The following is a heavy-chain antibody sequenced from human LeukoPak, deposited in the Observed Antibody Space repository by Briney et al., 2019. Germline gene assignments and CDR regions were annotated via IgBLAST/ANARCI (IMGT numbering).Heavy chain of an antibody. D-gene: IGHD6-19*01. CDR3: ARRKDTLAGRGIDY. Sequence: SETLSLTCTVSGGSISSSSYYWGWIRQPPGKGLEWLGSIYYSGSTYYNPSLKSRVTISVDTSKNQFSLKLSSVTAADTAVYYCARRKDTLAGRGIDYWGQGTLVTVSS. V-gene: IGHV4-39*01. J-gene: IGHJ4*02. CDR1: GGSISSSSYY. CDR2: IYYSGST.